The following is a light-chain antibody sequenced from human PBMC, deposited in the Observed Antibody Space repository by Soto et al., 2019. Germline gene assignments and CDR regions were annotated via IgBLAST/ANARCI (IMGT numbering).Light chain of an antibody. CDR3: SSFTSSRTYV. Sequence: QSVLTQPPSVSGSPGRSVTISCTGTSSDVGSYNRVSWYQQPPGTAPKLMIYEVSNRPSGVPDRFSGSKSGNTASLTISGLQAEDEADYYCSSFTSSRTYVFGTGTKVTVL. V-gene: IGLV2-18*02. CDR1: SSDVGSYNR. J-gene: IGLJ1*01. CDR2: EVS.